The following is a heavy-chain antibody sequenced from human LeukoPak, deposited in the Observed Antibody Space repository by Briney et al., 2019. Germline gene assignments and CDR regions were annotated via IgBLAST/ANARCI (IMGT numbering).Heavy chain of an antibody. CDR1: GGSFSGNY. CDR3: ARDEGDGSYFDN. D-gene: IGHD2-15*01. J-gene: IGHJ4*02. V-gene: IGHV4-59*01. CDR2: IYYSGST. Sequence: SETLSLTCAVYGGSFSGNYWSWIRQPPGKGLEWIGYIYYSGSTNYNPSLKSRVTISVDTSKNQFSLKLSSVTAADTAVYYCARDEGDGSYFDNWGQGTLVTVSS.